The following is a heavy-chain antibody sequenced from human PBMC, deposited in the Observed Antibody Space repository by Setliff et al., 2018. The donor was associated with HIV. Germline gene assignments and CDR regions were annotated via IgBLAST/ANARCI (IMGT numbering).Heavy chain of an antibody. V-gene: IGHV1-69*10. CDR2: IIPMSGVP. CDR3: ARNPEMAALNYFYYYMDV. J-gene: IGHJ6*03. CDR1: GGNFRSYG. Sequence: GASVKVSCKASGGNFRSYGISWVRQAPGQGLEWMGGIIPMSGVPKYAQKFQGRVTITADKSTSTAYMELSSLRSEDTAVYYCARNPEMAALNYFYYYMDVW. D-gene: IGHD6-19*01.